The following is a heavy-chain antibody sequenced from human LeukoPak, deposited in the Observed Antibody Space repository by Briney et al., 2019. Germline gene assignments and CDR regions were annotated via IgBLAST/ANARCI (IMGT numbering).Heavy chain of an antibody. CDR2: IYYSGST. CDR3: ARDSGLAAAGTDRNWFDP. V-gene: IGHV4-39*02. CDR1: GGSISSSSYY. Sequence: PSETLSLTXTVSGGSISSSSYYWGWIRQPPGKGLEWIGSIYYSGSTYYNPSLKSRVTISVDTSKNQFSLKLSSVTAADTAVYYCARDSGLAAAGTDRNWFDPWGQGTLVTVSS. J-gene: IGHJ5*02. D-gene: IGHD6-13*01.